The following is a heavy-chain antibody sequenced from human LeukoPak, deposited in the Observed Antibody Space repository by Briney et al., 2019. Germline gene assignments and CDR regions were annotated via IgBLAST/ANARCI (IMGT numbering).Heavy chain of an antibody. Sequence: PGGSLRLSCAASGFTLSSYAMRWVRQAPGKGLEYVSPIIKNGGKTYYANSVKGRFSISRDNSKNTLYLQMGSLRTEDTAVYYCAITESGAYYDSRAPGFFYYYGMDVWGQGTTVTVSS. V-gene: IGHV3-64*01. D-gene: IGHD3-22*01. CDR3: AITESGAYYDSRAPGFFYYYGMDV. CDR2: IIKNGGKT. J-gene: IGHJ6*02. CDR1: GFTLSSYA.